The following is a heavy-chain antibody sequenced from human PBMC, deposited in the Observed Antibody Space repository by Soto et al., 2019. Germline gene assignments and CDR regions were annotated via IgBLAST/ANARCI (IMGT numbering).Heavy chain of an antibody. V-gene: IGHV4-31*03. CDR3: ARGDSQVSSVFDY. Sequence: TLSLTCTVSGGPFRNGGYYWSWISQEPGKGLEWIGYTHYSGDTSYNPSLRSRVTISTDTSKTQFSLRLRSVTSADTSVYYGARGDSQVSSVFDYWGQGMLVT. D-gene: IGHD3-16*01. CDR1: GGPFRNGGYY. CDR2: THYSGDT. J-gene: IGHJ4*02.